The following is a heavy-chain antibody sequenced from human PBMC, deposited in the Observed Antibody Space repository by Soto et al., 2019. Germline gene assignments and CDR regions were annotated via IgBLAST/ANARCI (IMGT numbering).Heavy chain of an antibody. J-gene: IGHJ4*02. CDR3: ATFPRIYSGSTPYYFDY. Sequence: GASVKVSCKVSGYTLTELSMHWVRQAPGKGLEWMGGFDPEDGETIYAQKFQGRVTMTEDTSTDTAYMELSSLRSEDTAVYYCATFPRIYSGSTPYYFDYWGQGTLVTVSS. CDR1: GYTLTELS. CDR2: FDPEDGET. D-gene: IGHD1-26*01. V-gene: IGHV1-24*01.